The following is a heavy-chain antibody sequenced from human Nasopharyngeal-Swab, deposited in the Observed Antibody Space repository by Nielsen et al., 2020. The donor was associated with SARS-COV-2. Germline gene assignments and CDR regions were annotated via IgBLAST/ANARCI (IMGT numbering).Heavy chain of an antibody. CDR3: ARVHSSSWTVDY. CDR1: GGSFSGYY. V-gene: IGHV4-34*01. D-gene: IGHD6-13*01. CDR2: INQSGST. J-gene: IGHJ4*02. Sequence: SETLSLTCAVYGGSFSGYYWTWIRQPPGKGLEWIGEINQSGSTNYSPSLKSRVTISVDTSKNQFSLMLSSVTAADTAVYYCARVHSSSWTVDYWGQGTLVTVSS.